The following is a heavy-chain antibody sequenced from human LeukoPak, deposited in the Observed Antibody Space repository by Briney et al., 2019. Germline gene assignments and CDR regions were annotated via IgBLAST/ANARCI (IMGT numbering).Heavy chain of an antibody. V-gene: IGHV3-23*01. J-gene: IGHJ4*02. CDR1: GFSFSTYS. CDR2: ITGSGANT. CDR3: YYYDSSGFYPQTKIDY. Sequence: GGSLRLSCAGSGFSFSTYSMNWVRQAPGKGLEWVSGITGSGANTYYADSVKGRFTISRDNSKNTLYLRMNSPRAEDTAVYYCYYYDSSGFYPQTKIDYWGQGILVTVSS. D-gene: IGHD3-22*01.